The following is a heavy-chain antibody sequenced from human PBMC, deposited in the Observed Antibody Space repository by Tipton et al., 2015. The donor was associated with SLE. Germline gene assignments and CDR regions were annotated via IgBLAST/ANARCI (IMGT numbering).Heavy chain of an antibody. V-gene: IGHV4-61*09. J-gene: IGHJ6*02. Sequence: TLSLTCTVSGGSVSSGSYYWSWIRQPAGKGLEWIGYIHTSGSTNYNPSLKSRVTISVDTSKNQFSLKLSSVTAADTAVYYCARGQLWFNYYGMDVWGQGTTVTVSS. CDR2: IHTSGST. D-gene: IGHD5-18*01. CDR1: GGSVSSGSYY. CDR3: ARGQLWFNYYGMDV.